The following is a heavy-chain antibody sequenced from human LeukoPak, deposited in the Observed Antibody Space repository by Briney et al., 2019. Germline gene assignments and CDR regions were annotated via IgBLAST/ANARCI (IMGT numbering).Heavy chain of an antibody. J-gene: IGHJ6*03. V-gene: IGHV4-39*01. CDR3: ARLHYYYMDV. CDR2: IYYSGST. Sequence: PSETLSLTCTVSGGSISSSSYYWGWIRQPPGKGLEWIGSIYYSGSTYYNPSLKGRVTISVDTSKNQFSLKLSSVTAADTAVYYCARLHYYYMDVWGKGTTVTVSS. CDR1: GGSISSSSYY.